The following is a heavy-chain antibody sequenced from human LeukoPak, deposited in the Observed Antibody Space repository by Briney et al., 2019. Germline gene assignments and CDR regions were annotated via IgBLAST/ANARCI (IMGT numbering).Heavy chain of an antibody. D-gene: IGHD3-3*01. J-gene: IGHJ6*03. CDR3: ARDSRGYDFWSGYSPEGYYYYYMDV. Sequence: ASVKVSCKASGGTFSSYAISWVRQAPGQGLEWMGRIIPILGIANYAQKFQGRVTITADESTSTAYMELSSLRSEDTAVYYCARDSRGYDFWSGYSPEGYYYYYMDVWGKGTTVTVSS. CDR2: IIPILGIA. V-gene: IGHV1-69*04. CDR1: GGTFSSYA.